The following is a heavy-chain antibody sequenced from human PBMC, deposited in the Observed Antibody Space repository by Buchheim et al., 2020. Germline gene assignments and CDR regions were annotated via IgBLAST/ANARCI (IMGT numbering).Heavy chain of an antibody. J-gene: IGHJ4*02. CDR2: IKQDGSEK. V-gene: IGHV3-7*01. CDR1: GFTFSSYW. Sequence: EVQLVESGGGLVQPGGSLRLSCAASGFTFSSYWMSWVRQAPGKGLEWVANIKQDGSEKYYVDSVKGRFTISRDNSKNTLYLQMNSLRAEDTAVYYCARDQGWLQLLDYFDYWGQGTL. D-gene: IGHD5-24*01. CDR3: ARDQGWLQLLDYFDY.